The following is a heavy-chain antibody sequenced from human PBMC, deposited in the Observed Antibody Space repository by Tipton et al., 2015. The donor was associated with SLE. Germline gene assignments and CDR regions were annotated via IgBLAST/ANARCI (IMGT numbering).Heavy chain of an antibody. J-gene: IGHJ4*02. CDR1: GASITSDY. V-gene: IGHV4-4*07. Sequence: TLSLTCTVSGASITSDYWSWIRQPAGQGLEWIGRVYSSGSTIYNPSIKSRVTMSVDTSKNQFSLKLNSVTAADTAVYYCARLSFGYNSGWYIDYWGQGTLVTVSS. CDR2: VYSSGST. D-gene: IGHD6-19*01. CDR3: ARLSFGYNSGWYIDY.